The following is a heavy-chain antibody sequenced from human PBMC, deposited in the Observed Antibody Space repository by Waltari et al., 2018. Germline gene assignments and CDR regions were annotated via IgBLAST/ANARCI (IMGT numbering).Heavy chain of an antibody. D-gene: IGHD6-19*01. J-gene: IGHJ6*02. CDR1: GFSLSGRGMC. V-gene: IGHV2-70*17. Sequence: QVTLRASGPALVKPTQTLTLTCSFSGFSLSGRGMCVSWIRQPPGKALEWLARIDWDDDRFYSASLKSRLTISKGASYNQVVLTMTNMDPVDTATYYCARAVASYGMDVWGQGTTVTVSS. CDR3: ARAVASYGMDV. CDR2: IDWDDDR.